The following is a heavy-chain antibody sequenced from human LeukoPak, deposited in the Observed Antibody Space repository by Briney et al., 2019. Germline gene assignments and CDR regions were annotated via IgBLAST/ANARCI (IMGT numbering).Heavy chain of an antibody. V-gene: IGHV3-23*01. CDR1: GFTFRIYD. CDR2: ISRGGSGTT. D-gene: IGHD3-3*01. J-gene: IGHJ4*02. Sequence: GGSLRLSCVASGFTFRIYDMSWVRQVPGKGLECVSVISRGGSGTTYYADSVKGRFTISRDNSKNTLYLQMNSLRAEDTAVYYCAKGTDFWSGSLNWGQGTLVTVSS. CDR3: AKGTDFWSGSLN.